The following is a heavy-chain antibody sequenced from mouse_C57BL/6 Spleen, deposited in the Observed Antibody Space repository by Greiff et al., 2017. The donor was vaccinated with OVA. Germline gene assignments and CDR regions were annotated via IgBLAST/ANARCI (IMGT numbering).Heavy chain of an antibody. D-gene: IGHD4-1*01. CDR3: ARSELGRAMDY. V-gene: IGHV1-63*01. J-gene: IGHJ4*01. Sequence: QVQLQQSGAELVRPGTSVKMSCKASGYTFTNYWIGWAKQRPGHGLEWIGDIYPGGGSTNYNEKFKGKATLTADKSSSTAYMQFSSLTSEDSAIYDCARSELGRAMDYWGQGTSVTVSS. CDR1: GYTFTNYW. CDR2: IYPGGGST.